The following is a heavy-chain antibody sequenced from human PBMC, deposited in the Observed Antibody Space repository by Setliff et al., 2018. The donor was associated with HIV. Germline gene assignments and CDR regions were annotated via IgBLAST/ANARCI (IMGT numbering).Heavy chain of an antibody. CDR2: IYWNDDE. V-gene: IGHV2-5*01. CDR1: GFSLRTGGVG. D-gene: IGHD3-3*01. CDR3: ARVPSTLYDWDY. J-gene: IGHJ4*02. Sequence: SGPTLVNPTQTLTLTCSFSGFSLRTGGVGVGWVRQPPGKALEWLALIYWNDDEHYSPSLQNRLTITKDASKNQVVLTMTNMAPADTATYYCARVPSTLYDWDYWGQGTLVTVS.